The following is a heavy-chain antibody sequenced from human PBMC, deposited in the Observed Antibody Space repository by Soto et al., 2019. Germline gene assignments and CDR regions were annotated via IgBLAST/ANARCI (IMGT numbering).Heavy chain of an antibody. CDR3: ARGRYSSSWFYFDY. D-gene: IGHD6-13*01. CDR2: IYYSGST. CDR1: GGSISSGGYS. V-gene: IGHV4-30-2*05. Sequence: PSETLSLTCAVSGGSISSGGYSWSWIRQPPGKGLEWIGYIYYSGSTYYNPSLKSRVTISVDTSKNQFSLKLSSVTAADTAVYYCARGRYSSSWFYFDYWGQGIPVTVSS. J-gene: IGHJ4*02.